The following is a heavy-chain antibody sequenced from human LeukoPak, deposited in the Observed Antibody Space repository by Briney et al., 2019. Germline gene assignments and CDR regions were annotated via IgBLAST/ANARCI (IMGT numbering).Heavy chain of an antibody. Sequence: PGGSLRLSCAASGFAFSSYAMSWVRQPPGKGLEWVSVISRRDDYTYYADSVKGRFTISRDNSNNTLYLQMNTLRAEDTAVYYCANDYRSGSFHDFWGQGTLVTVSS. D-gene: IGHD3-10*01. J-gene: IGHJ4*02. CDR2: ISRRDDYT. CDR3: ANDYRSGSFHDF. V-gene: IGHV3-23*01. CDR1: GFAFSSYA.